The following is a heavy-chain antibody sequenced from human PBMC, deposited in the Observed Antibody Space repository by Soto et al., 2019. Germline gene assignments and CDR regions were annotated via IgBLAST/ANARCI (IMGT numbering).Heavy chain of an antibody. CDR2: ISGSGGST. CDR3: AKPRSTYDSRAYYSPPFDY. V-gene: IGHV3-23*01. CDR1: GFTFSSYA. J-gene: IGHJ4*02. Sequence: GGSLRLSCAASGFTFSSYAMSWVRQAPGKGLEWVSAISGSGGSTYYADSVKGRFTISRENSKNTLYLQMNSLRAEDTAVYYCAKPRSTYDSRAYYSPPFDYWGQGTLVTVSS. D-gene: IGHD3-22*01.